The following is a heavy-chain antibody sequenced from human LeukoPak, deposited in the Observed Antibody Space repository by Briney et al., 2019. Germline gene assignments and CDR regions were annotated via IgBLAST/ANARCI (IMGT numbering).Heavy chain of an antibody. Sequence: GGSLRLSCAASGFTFSSYAMSWVRQAPGKGLEWVSAISGSGGSTYYADSVKGRFTISRDNSKNTLYLQMNSLRAEGTAVYYCAKVPYDFWSGYYMDYYYGMDVWGQGTTVTVSS. CDR3: AKVPYDFWSGYYMDYYYGMDV. J-gene: IGHJ6*02. CDR1: GFTFSSYA. D-gene: IGHD3-3*01. V-gene: IGHV3-23*01. CDR2: ISGSGGST.